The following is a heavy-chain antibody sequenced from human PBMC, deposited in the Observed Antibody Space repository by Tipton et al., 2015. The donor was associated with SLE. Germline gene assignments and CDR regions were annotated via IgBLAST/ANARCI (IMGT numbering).Heavy chain of an antibody. CDR2: VNYSGDT. D-gene: IGHD4-17*01. CDR3: ARGVAHYWDYGSFDV. Sequence: TLSLTCSIYAGSFSGYRWSWIRQSPGKGLEWIGEVNYSGDTNYNPSLKSRGTISIDTSRNQLSLQVTSVTAADTAVYYGARGVAHYWDYGSFDVWGQARMVAVSS. J-gene: IGHJ3*01. V-gene: IGHV4-34*01. CDR1: AGSFSGYR.